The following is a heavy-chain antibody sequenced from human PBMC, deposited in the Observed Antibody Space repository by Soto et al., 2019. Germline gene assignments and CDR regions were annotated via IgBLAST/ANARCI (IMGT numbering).Heavy chain of an antibody. CDR2: IYYSGST. CDR1: GGSISSYY. CDR3: ASTAMVTLGWFDP. J-gene: IGHJ5*02. V-gene: IGHV4-59*01. D-gene: IGHD5-18*01. Sequence: SETLSLTCTVSGGSISSYYWSWIRQPPGKGLEWIEYIYYSGSTNYNPSLKSRVTISVDTSKNQFSLKLSSVTAADTAVYYCASTAMVTLGWFDPWGQGTLVTVSS.